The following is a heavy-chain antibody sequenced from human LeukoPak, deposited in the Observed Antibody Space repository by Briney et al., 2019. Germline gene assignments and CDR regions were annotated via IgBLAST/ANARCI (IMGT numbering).Heavy chain of an antibody. CDR2: ISGSVGST. CDR1: GFTFSSYA. CDR3: AKGQSIAAAGTLGWFDP. J-gene: IGHJ5*02. D-gene: IGHD6-13*01. V-gene: IGHV3-23*01. Sequence: PGGSLRLSCAASGFTFSSYAMSWFRQAPGKGLEWVSAISGSVGSTYYADSVKGRFTISRDNSKNTLYLQMNSLRAEDTAVYYCAKGQSIAAAGTLGWFDPWGQGTLVTVSS.